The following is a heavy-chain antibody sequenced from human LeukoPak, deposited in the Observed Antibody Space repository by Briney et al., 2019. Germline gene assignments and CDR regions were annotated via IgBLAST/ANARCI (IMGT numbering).Heavy chain of an antibody. CDR3: AKRGVVIRVILVGFHKEAYYFDS. Sequence: GGSLRLSCAVSGITLSNYGMTWVRQAPGKGLEWVAGISGSGGSTNYADSMKGRFTISRDNPENTLYLQMNSLRAEDTAVYFCAKRGVVIRVILVGFHKEAYYFDSWGQGALVTVSS. CDR2: ISGSGGST. D-gene: IGHD3-22*01. J-gene: IGHJ4*02. V-gene: IGHV3-23*01. CDR1: GITLSNYG.